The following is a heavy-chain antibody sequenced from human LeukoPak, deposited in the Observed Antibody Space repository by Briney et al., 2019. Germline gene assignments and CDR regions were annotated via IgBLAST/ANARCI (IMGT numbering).Heavy chain of an antibody. J-gene: IGHJ3*02. V-gene: IGHV3-9*01. Sequence: GGSLRLSCAASGFTFDDYAMHWVRQAPGKGLEWVSGISWNSGSIGYADSVKGRFTISRDNSKNTLYLQMNSLRAEDTAVYYCAKVSSGSDAFDIWGQGTMVTVSS. CDR2: ISWNSGSI. CDR1: GFTFDDYA. CDR3: AKVSSGSDAFDI. D-gene: IGHD6-19*01.